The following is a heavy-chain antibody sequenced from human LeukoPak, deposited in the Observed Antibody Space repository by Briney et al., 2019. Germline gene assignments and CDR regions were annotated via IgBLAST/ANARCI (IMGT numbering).Heavy chain of an antibody. V-gene: IGHV3-23*01. D-gene: IGHD6-19*01. CDR2: ITYSGATT. CDR1: GFTFSSFD. J-gene: IGHJ4*02. Sequence: GGSLRLSCAASGFTFSSFDMSWVRQAPGKGLEWVSAITYSGATTNYADSVKGRFTISRDNSKNTLFLQMNSLRAEDTAVYYCAKAVAVALDYWGQGALVTVSS. CDR3: AKAVAVALDY.